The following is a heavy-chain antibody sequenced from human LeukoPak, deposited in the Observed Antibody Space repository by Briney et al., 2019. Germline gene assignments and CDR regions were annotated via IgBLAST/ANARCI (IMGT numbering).Heavy chain of an antibody. CDR1: GFTFSSYE. CDR2: ISSSGSTI. Sequence: PGGSLRLSCVASGFTFSSYEMNWVRQAPGKGLEWVSYISSSGSTIYYADSVKGRFTISRDNAKNSLYLQMNSLRAEDTAVYYCASSSSWYPIWFDPWGQGTLVTVSS. J-gene: IGHJ5*02. CDR3: ASSSSWYPIWFDP. V-gene: IGHV3-48*03. D-gene: IGHD6-13*01.